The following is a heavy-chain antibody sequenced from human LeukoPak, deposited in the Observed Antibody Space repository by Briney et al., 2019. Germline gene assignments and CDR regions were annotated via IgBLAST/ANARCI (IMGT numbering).Heavy chain of an antibody. J-gene: IGHJ2*01. Sequence: GGSLRLSCAASGFTFAEYTMHWVRQTPGKGLEWVSVISESGDYTQIADSVKGRFTISRDNSKTTLYLQLNSLRAEDTAVYHCAKHGVTSLFYFDFWGRGTLVTVSS. CDR1: GFTFAEYT. D-gene: IGHD2-21*02. V-gene: IGHV3-23*01. CDR3: AKHGVTSLFYFDF. CDR2: ISESGDYT.